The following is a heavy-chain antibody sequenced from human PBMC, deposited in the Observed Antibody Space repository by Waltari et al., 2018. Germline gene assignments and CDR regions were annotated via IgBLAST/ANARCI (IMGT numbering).Heavy chain of an antibody. CDR3: AGCSGGSCYSYYYGMDV. CDR2: IRYDGSNK. D-gene: IGHD2-15*01. Sequence: QVQLVESGGGVVQPGGSLRLSCAASGFTFSSYGMHWVRQAPGKGLEWVAFIRYDGSNKYYADSGKGRFTISRDKSKNTLYLQMNSLRAEDTAVYYCAGCSGGSCYSYYYGMDVWGQGTTVTVSS. V-gene: IGHV3-30*02. J-gene: IGHJ6*02. CDR1: GFTFSSYG.